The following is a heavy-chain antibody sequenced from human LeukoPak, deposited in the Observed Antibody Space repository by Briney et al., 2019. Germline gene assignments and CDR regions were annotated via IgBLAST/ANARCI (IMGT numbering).Heavy chain of an antibody. Sequence: GESLKISCKGSENSFTSHWIGWVRQMPGKGLEWMGIIYPGDSDTRYSPSFQGQVTISADKSISTAYLQWSSLKASDTAMYYCARPYGGKNMYYFDYRGQGTLVTVSS. CDR2: IYPGDSDT. V-gene: IGHV5-51*01. J-gene: IGHJ4*02. D-gene: IGHD4-23*01. CDR1: ENSFTSHW. CDR3: ARPYGGKNMYYFDY.